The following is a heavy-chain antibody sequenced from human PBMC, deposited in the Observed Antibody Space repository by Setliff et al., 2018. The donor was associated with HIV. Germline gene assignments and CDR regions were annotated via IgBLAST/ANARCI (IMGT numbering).Heavy chain of an antibody. J-gene: IGHJ3*02. CDR2: IYISGTT. Sequence: SETLSLTCTVSGGSISTSYWNWIRQPPGKGLEWIAYIYISGTTNYNPSLKSRVTRSLDTSRNQFSLKLGSVTAADTAMYYCAREHCSGGSCNGFDIWGQGTMVTVSS. CDR1: GGSISTSY. V-gene: IGHV4-4*09. CDR3: AREHCSGGSCNGFDI. D-gene: IGHD2-15*01.